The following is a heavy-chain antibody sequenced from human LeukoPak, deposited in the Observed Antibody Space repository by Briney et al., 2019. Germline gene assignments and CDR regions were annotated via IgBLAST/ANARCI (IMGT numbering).Heavy chain of an antibody. CDR1: GGSISSSSYY. Sequence: PSETLSLTCTVSGGSISSSSYYWGWIRQPPGKGLEWIGSIYYSGSTYYNPSLKSRVTISVDTSKNQFSLKLSSVTAADTAVYYCARRTRNQYCSGGSCYPTHPNNWFDPWGQGTLVTVSS. CDR3: ARRTRNQYCSGGSCYPTHPNNWFDP. CDR2: IYYSGST. J-gene: IGHJ5*02. V-gene: IGHV4-39*07. D-gene: IGHD2-15*01.